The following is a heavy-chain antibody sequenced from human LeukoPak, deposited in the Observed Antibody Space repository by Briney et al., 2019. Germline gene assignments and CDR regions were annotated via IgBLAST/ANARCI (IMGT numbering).Heavy chain of an antibody. D-gene: IGHD2/OR15-2a*01. CDR3: AKDVSAKGPPYALDV. J-gene: IGHJ6*02. V-gene: IGHV3-74*01. CDR1: GFAFSTYW. Sequence: GGSLRLSCAASGFAFSTYWMHWVRQAPGKGLVWVSRINSDGSSTNYADSVKGRFTISRDNAENTVFLQMNSLRAEDTAVYYCAKDVSAKGPPYALDVWGQGTTVTVSS. CDR2: INSDGSST.